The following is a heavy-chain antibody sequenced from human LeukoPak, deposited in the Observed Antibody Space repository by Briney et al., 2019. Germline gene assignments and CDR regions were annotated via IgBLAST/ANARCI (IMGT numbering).Heavy chain of an antibody. V-gene: IGHV3-64D*06. D-gene: IGHD6-13*01. CDR2: ISHDGSNT. Sequence: PGGSLRLSCSASGFTFSYYALQWVRQDPGEGLEFVSTISHDGSNTIYADSVKGRFTVSRDNSKNTLYLQMTSLRPEDTAVYYCVKTAGSWYGYFDYWGQGTLVTVSS. CDR3: VKTAGSWYGYFDY. CDR1: GFTFSYYA. J-gene: IGHJ4*02.